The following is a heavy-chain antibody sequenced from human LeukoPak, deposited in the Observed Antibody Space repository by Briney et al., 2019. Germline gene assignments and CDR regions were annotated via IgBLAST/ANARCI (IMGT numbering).Heavy chain of an antibody. Sequence: SETLSLTCAVYGGSFCGYYWSWIRQPPGKGLEWIGEINHSGSTNYNPSLKSRVTISVDTSKNQFSLKLSSVTAADTAVYYCARNSGTNWFDPWGQGTLVTVSS. CDR3: ARNSGTNWFDP. V-gene: IGHV4-34*01. J-gene: IGHJ5*02. D-gene: IGHD1-26*01. CDR2: INHSGST. CDR1: GGSFCGYY.